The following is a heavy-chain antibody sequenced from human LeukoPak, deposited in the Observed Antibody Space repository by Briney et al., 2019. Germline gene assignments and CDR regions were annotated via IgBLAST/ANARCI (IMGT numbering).Heavy chain of an antibody. V-gene: IGHV1-8*01. CDR3: ARGVGYYDFWSGKYNWFDP. D-gene: IGHD3-3*01. CDR2: MNPNSGNT. CDR1: GYTFTSYD. Sequence: ASVKVSCKASGYTFTSYDINWVRQATGQGLEWMGWMNPNSGNTGYAQKFQGRVTMTRNTSISTAYMELSSLRSEDTAVYYCARGVGYYDFWSGKYNWFDPCGQGTLVTVSS. J-gene: IGHJ5*02.